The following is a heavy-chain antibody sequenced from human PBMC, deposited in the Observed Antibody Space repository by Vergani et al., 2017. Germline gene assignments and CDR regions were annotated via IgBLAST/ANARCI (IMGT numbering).Heavy chain of an antibody. D-gene: IGHD3-22*01. CDR1: VYIFKNYY. J-gene: IGHJ4*02. Sequence: VQLVQSGAEVRKPGASVTVSCTASVYIFKNYYIHWLRQAPGQAFEWMGIINPSGGSTSYAQKFQGRVTMTRDTSTSTVYMELSSLRSEDTAVYYCTRGWYYDSIAYWAYWGQGTLVTVSS. CDR3: TRGWYYDSIAYWAY. CDR2: INPSGGST. V-gene: IGHV1-46*02.